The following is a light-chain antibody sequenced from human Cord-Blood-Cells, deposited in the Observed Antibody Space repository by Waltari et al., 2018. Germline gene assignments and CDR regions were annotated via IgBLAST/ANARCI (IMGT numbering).Light chain of an antibody. CDR1: NLGDNY. CDR2: QES. J-gene: IGLJ3*02. V-gene: IGLV3-1*01. CDR3: QAWDSSTAV. Sequence: SYELTQPPSVSVSPGHTARITCSGVNLGDNYACWYQQKPGQSPVLILHQESKRPSGIPERFSGSNSGNTATLTISGTQAMDEADYYSQAWDSSTAVFGGGTKLTVL.